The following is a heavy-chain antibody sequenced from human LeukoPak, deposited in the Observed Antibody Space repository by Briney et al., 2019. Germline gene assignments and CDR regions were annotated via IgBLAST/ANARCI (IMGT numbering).Heavy chain of an antibody. V-gene: IGHV4-61*02. D-gene: IGHD2-21*02. J-gene: IGHJ4*02. Sequence: PSQTLSLTCTVSGGSISSGSYYWSWIRQPAGKGLGWIGRIYSSGSTNYNPSLKSRVTISVDTSKNQFSLNLSSVTAADTAVYYCARGGYCGGDCYFYYWGQGTLVTVSS. CDR3: ARGGYCGGDCYFYY. CDR1: GGSISSGSYY. CDR2: IYSSGST.